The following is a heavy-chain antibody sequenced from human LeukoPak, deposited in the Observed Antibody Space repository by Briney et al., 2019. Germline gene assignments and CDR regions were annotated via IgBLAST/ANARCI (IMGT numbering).Heavy chain of an antibody. J-gene: IGHJ5*02. CDR2: ISGSGGST. D-gene: IGHD3-10*01. CDR1: GFTFSSYA. V-gene: IGHV3-23*01. CDR3: AKEEKLLWFGGNWFDP. Sequence: GGSLRLSCAASGFTFSSYAMSWVRQAPGKGLEWVSAISGSGGSTYYADSVKGRFTISRDNSKNTLYLQMNSLRAEGTAVYYCAKEEKLLWFGGNWFDPWGQGTLVTVSS.